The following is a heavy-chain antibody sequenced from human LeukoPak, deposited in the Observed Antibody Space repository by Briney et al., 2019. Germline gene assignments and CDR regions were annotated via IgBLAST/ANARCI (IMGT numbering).Heavy chain of an antibody. CDR2: IYYSGYT. CDR3: ARGNLVATLYFDY. CDR1: GGSISTYY. Sequence: PSETLSLTCTVSGGSISTYYWSWFRQPPGKGLEWIGYIYYSGYTNYIPSLKSRVTISLDTSKNQFSLSLSSVTAADTAVYYCARGNLVATLYFDYWGQGALATVSS. J-gene: IGHJ4*02. V-gene: IGHV4-59*01. D-gene: IGHD5-12*01.